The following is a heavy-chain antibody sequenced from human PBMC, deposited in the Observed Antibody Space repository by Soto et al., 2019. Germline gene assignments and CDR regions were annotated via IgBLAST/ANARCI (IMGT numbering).Heavy chain of an antibody. CDR2: IWYDGSNE. Sequence: QVQLVESGGGVVQPGRSLRLSCVASGFNLRSYGMHWFRQAPGKGPEWVAVIWYDGSNEKYADSVKGRFTISRDDSRNTLYLQMNSLRAEDTAVYYCARVYANWEWELPGFWGQGTRVTVS. CDR3: ARVYANWEWELPGF. CDR1: GFNLRSYG. J-gene: IGHJ4*02. V-gene: IGHV3-33*01. D-gene: IGHD7-27*01.